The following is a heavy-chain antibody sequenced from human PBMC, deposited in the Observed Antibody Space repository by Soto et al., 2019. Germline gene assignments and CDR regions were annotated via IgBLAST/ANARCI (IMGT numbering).Heavy chain of an antibody. CDR2: IYYSGST. Sequence: SETLSLTCTVSGGSISSYYWSWIRQPPGKGLEWIGYIYYSGSTNYNPSLKSRVTISVDTSKNQFSLKLSSVTAADTAVYYCARNYYYYYYMDVWGKGTTVTVSS. CDR3: ARNYYYYYYMDV. CDR1: GGSISSYY. V-gene: IGHV4-59*01. J-gene: IGHJ6*03.